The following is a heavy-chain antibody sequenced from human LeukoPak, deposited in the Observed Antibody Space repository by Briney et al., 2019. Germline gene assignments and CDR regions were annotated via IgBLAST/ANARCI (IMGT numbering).Heavy chain of an antibody. D-gene: IGHD3-22*01. CDR3: ARNTMIVVVPTDYYGMDV. V-gene: IGHV1-2*02. CDR1: GYTFTGYY. CDR2: INPNSGGT. J-gene: IGHJ6*02. Sequence: GASVKVSCKASGYTFTGYYMHWVRQAPGQGLEWMGWINPNSGGTNYAQKFQGKVTMTRDTSISTAYMELSRLRSDDTAVYYCARNTMIVVVPTDYYGMDVWGQGTTVTVSS.